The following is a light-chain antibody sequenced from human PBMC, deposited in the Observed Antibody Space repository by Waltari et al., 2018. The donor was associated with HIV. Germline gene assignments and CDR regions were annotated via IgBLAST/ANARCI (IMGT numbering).Light chain of an antibody. J-gene: IGLJ1*01. V-gene: IGLV4-3*01. CDR2: IKSDGSH. Sequence: LPVLTQPPSASALLGASITLTCTLSSEHSTYTVECYQHRPGRSTHFLMRIKSDGSHTRGDGIPDRVMGSSSGADRYLTLSNLQSDDEAEYYCGESHSTKGRVAYVFGTGTKVTIV. CDR3: GESHSTKGRVAYV. CDR1: SEHSTYT.